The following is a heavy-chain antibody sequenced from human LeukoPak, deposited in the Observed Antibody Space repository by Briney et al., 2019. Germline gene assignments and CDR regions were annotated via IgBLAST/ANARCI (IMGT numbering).Heavy chain of an antibody. CDR1: GYTFSSYD. V-gene: IGHV1-2*02. D-gene: IGHD2-15*01. CDR3: ARTPGVVVVAATASGLD. Sequence: ASVKVSCKASGYTFSSYDINWVRQATGQGLEWMGWINPNSGGTNYAQKFQGRVTMTRDTSISTAYMELSRLRSDDTAVYYCARTPGVVVVAATASGLDWGQGTLVTVSS. CDR2: INPNSGGT. J-gene: IGHJ4*02.